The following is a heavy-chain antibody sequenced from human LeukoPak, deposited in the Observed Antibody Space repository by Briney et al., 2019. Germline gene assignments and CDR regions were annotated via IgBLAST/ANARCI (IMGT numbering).Heavy chain of an antibody. Sequence: GGSLRLSCAASGFTFSNYAMHWVRQAPGKGLEWVAFIPYVGSNKNYADSVKGRFTISRDNSKNTVYLQMNSLRADDTAVYFCAKDKDSTGYYHDYWGQGNLVTVSS. CDR2: IPYVGSNK. J-gene: IGHJ4*02. CDR3: AKDKDSTGYYHDY. CDR1: GFTFSNYA. D-gene: IGHD3-22*01. V-gene: IGHV3-30*02.